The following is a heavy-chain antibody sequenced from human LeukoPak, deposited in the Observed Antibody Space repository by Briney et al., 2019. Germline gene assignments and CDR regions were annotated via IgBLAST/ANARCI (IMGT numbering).Heavy chain of an antibody. Sequence: GGSLRLSCAASGFTFSSYSMNWVRRAPGKGLEWVSSISSSSSYIYYADSVKGRFTISRDNAKNSLYLQMNSLRAEDTAAYYCAREVSSSWSYAFDIWGQGTMVTVSS. CDR3: AREVSSSWSYAFDI. CDR2: ISSSSSYI. CDR1: GFTFSSYS. V-gene: IGHV3-21*01. D-gene: IGHD6-13*01. J-gene: IGHJ3*02.